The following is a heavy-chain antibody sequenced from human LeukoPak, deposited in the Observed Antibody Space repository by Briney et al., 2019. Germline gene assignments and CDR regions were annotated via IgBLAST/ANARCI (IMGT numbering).Heavy chain of an antibody. V-gene: IGHV1-2*02. CDR1: GYTFTDYY. D-gene: IGHD2-2*01. J-gene: IGHJ4*02. CDR2: INHNDGDT. CDR3: ARANFLYCSSTACLFDY. Sequence: GASVKVSCKASGYTFTDYYMHWVRQAPGAGCEWMGWINHNDGDTNYAQKFQVRVTMTRDTSISTAHMEVSRLRSDDTAVYYCARANFLYCSSTACLFDYWGQGTLVTVSS.